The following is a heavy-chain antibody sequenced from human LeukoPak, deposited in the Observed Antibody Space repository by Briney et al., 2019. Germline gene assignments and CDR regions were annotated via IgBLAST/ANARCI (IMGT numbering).Heavy chain of an antibody. CDR2: IYSGGST. CDR1: GFTVSSNY. Sequence: GGSLRLSCAASGFTVSSNYMSWVRQAPGKGLEWVSVIYSGGSTYFADSVKGRFTISRDNSKNTLYLQMNSLRAEDTAVYYCATDRSLTLNYYDSRGGVDWGQGTLVTVSS. CDR3: ATDRSLTLNYYDSRGGVD. J-gene: IGHJ4*02. D-gene: IGHD3-22*01. V-gene: IGHV3-53*01.